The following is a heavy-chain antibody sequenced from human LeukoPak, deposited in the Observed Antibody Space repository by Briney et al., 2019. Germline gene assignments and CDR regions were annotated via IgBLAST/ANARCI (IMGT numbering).Heavy chain of an antibody. CDR3: ARDGTYCSSTSCYTGMDY. D-gene: IGHD2-2*02. Sequence: PGGSLRLSCAASGFTFSSYSMNWVRQAPGKGLEWVSYISSSRSTIYYADSVKGRFTISRDNAKNSLYLQMNSLRAEDTAVYYCARDGTYCSSTSCYTGMDYWGQGTLVTVSS. V-gene: IGHV3-48*04. CDR2: ISSSRSTI. CDR1: GFTFSSYS. J-gene: IGHJ4*02.